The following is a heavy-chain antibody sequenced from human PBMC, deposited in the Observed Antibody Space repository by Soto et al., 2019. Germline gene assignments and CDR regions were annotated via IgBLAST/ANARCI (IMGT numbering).Heavy chain of an antibody. D-gene: IGHD6-19*01. CDR3: ARHRAVAGLDY. J-gene: IGHJ4*02. Sequence: PSETLSLTCDVFCDSVNSDNYYWTWFRQPPGKDLEWIGNIYFSGSTYYNPSLNSRVTLSIDTSKNHFSLKLTSVTAADTAMYYCARHRAVAGLDYWGQGTLVTVSS. CDR2: IYFSGST. V-gene: IGHV4-39*01. CDR1: CDSVNSDNYY.